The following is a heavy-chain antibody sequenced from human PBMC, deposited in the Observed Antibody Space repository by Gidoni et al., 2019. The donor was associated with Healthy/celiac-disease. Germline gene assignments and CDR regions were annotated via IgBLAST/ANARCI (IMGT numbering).Heavy chain of an antibody. V-gene: IGHV1-69*01. D-gene: IGHD5-12*01. CDR3: ARDAATRGYSGYDAYYYYYMDV. CDR2: IIPIFGTA. Sequence: LEWMGGIIPIFGTANYAQKFQGRVTITADESTSTAYMELSSLRSEDTAVYYCARDAATRGYSGYDAYYYYYMDVWGKGTTVTVSS. J-gene: IGHJ6*03.